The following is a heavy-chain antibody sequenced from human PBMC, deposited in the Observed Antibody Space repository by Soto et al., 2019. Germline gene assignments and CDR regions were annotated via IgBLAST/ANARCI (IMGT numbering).Heavy chain of an antibody. J-gene: IGHJ5*02. CDR3: ARHPSDFWFDP. CDR2: IYYSGST. CDR1: GGSFSSGSYC. V-gene: IGHV4-39*01. Sequence: PSETLSLTCTVSGGSFSSGSYCWSWIRQHPGKGLEWIGYIYYSGSTYYNPSLKSRVTVSVDTSKNQFSLKLSSVTAADTAVYYCARHPSDFWFDPWGQGTLVTVSS. D-gene: IGHD2-21*02.